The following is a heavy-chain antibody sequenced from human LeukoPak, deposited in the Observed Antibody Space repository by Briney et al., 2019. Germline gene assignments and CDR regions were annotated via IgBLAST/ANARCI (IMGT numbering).Heavy chain of an antibody. CDR2: ISYSGST. J-gene: IGHJ3*02. D-gene: IGHD6-13*01. CDR3: ARDLYSSRTNDAFVI. Sequence: SETLSLTCTVSGGSISSSSYYWGWIRQPPGKGLEWIGSISYSGSTHYNPSLKSRVTISVDTSKNQFSLRLSSVTAADTAVYYCARDLYSSRTNDAFVIWGQGTVLTISS. CDR1: GGSISSSSYY. V-gene: IGHV4-39*07.